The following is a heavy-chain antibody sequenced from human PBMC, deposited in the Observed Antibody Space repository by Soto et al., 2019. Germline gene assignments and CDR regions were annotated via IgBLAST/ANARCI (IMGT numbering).Heavy chain of an antibody. CDR2: INHSGST. CDR1: GGSFSGYY. CDR3: ASQGGFSDFWSGYQSGCFDP. J-gene: IGHJ5*02. Sequence: SETLSLTCAVYGGSFSGYYWSWIRQPPGKGLEWIGEINHSGSTNYNPSLKSRVTISVDTSKNQFSLKLSSVTAADTAVYYCASQGGFSDFWSGYQSGCFDPWGQGTLVTVSS. D-gene: IGHD3-3*01. V-gene: IGHV4-34*01.